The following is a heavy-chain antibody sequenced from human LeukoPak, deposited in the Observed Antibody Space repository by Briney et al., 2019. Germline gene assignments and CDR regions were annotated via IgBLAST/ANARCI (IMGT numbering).Heavy chain of an antibody. J-gene: IGHJ5*02. CDR2: IYYSGST. CDR3: ARVSTVTMSGWFDP. V-gene: IGHV4-59*01. Sequence: SETLSLTCTVSGASISSYYSSWIRHPPGKGLEWIGYIYYSGSTNYNPSLKSRVTISVDTFKNQFSLKLSSVTAADTAVYYCARVSTVTMSGWFDPWGQGTLVTVSS. CDR1: GASISSYY. D-gene: IGHD4-11*01.